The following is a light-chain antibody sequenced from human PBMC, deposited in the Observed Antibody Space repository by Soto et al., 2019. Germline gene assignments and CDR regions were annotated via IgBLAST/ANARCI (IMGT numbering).Light chain of an antibody. J-gene: IGKJ2*01. Sequence: DIQMAQSPSSLSAFIGDRVTVTCQASQDIGKQLNWYRQAPGKAPQLLIYDASNLERGVPSRFSGSGSGTEFSFTIDSLQAEDVATYYCQHFASIPYTFGQGTKLEV. CDR1: QDIGKQ. V-gene: IGKV1-33*01. CDR3: QHFASIPYT. CDR2: DAS.